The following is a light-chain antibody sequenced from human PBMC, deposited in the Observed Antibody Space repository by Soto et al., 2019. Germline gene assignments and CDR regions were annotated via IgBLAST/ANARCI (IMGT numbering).Light chain of an antibody. V-gene: IGKV3D-20*02. CDR2: GAS. Sequence: EIVLTQSPGTLSLSPGERATLSCRASQSVSNNYLAWYQQKPGQAPRLLIYGASNRATGIPDRFSGSGSGTDFSLTISRLEPEDSAVYYCQQRSNWPFFGQGTRLEIK. J-gene: IGKJ5*01. CDR1: QSVSNNY. CDR3: QQRSNWPF.